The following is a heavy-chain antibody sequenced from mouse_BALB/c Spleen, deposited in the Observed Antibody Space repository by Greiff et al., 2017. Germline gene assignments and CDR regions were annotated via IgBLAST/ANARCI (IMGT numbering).Heavy chain of an antibody. CDR1: GYTFTEYI. V-gene: IGHV1-62-2*01. D-gene: IGHD2-3*01. CDR2: FYPGSGSI. Sequence: VQLQQSGAGLVKPGASVKLSCKASGYTFTEYIIHWVKQRSGQGLEWIGWFYPGSGSIKYNEKFKDKATLTADKSSSTVYMELSRLTSEDSAVYFCARHEGGDYDGYYWFAYWGQGTLVTVSA. CDR3: ARHEGGDYDGYYWFAY. J-gene: IGHJ3*01.